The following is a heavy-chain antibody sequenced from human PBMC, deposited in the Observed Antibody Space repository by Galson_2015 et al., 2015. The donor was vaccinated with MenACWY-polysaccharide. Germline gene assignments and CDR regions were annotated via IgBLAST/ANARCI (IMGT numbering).Heavy chain of an antibody. J-gene: IGHJ5*02. CDR2: INADGSAT. V-gene: IGHV3-74*01. D-gene: IGHD2-15*01. CDR1: GFSFSTYW. CDR3: TKAGAMYCRGSSCYFNWFDP. Sequence: SLRLSCAASGFSFSTYWMHWVRHAPGKGLVWVSRINADGSATDYADSVRGRFPISRDNAKNTLYLEMNSLRAEDTAVYYCTKAGAMYCRGSSCYFNWFDPLGQGTLVTVSP.